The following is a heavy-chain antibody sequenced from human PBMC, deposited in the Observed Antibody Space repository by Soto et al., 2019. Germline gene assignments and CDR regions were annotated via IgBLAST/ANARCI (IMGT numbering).Heavy chain of an antibody. Sequence: EVQVVESGGGLVKPGGSLRLSCAASGFTFSSYNMNWVRQAPGKGPEWVSSISYSSSDIYYADSVKGRFTISRDNAKNSLYLQMNSLRAEDTAVYYCATRLCSSTICYDHGYFDYWGQGTLVTVSS. D-gene: IGHD2-2*01. CDR2: ISYSSSDI. V-gene: IGHV3-21*01. CDR3: ATRLCSSTICYDHGYFDY. J-gene: IGHJ4*02. CDR1: GFTFSSYN.